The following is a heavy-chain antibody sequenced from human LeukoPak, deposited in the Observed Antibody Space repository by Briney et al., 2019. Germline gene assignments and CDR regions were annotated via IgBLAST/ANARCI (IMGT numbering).Heavy chain of an antibody. CDR3: ARICLTGYAPNSGYFDY. V-gene: IGHV4-34*01. J-gene: IGHJ4*02. CDR2: INHSRST. D-gene: IGHD3-9*01. CDR1: GGSFSPYY. Sequence: SETLSLTCAVYGGSFSPYYWSWIRQSPGKGLEWIGEINHSRSTNYNPSLKSRVTISLDTTKTQFSLKLSSVTAADTAVYYCARICLTGYAPNSGYFDYWGQGILVTVSS.